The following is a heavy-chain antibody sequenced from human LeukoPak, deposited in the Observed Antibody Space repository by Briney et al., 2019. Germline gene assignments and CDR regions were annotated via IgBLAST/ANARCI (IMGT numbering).Heavy chain of an antibody. CDR1: GYTFTSYD. CDR2: MNPNSGNT. CDR3: ARGGRELILPNNWFDP. V-gene: IGHV1-8*01. Sequence: ASVKVSCKASGYTFTSYDIHWVRQATGQGLEWMGGMNPNSGNTGYAQKFQGRVTMTTDTSTSTAYMELRSLRSDDTAVYYCARGGRELILPNNWFDPWGQGTLVTVSS. J-gene: IGHJ5*02. D-gene: IGHD1-26*01.